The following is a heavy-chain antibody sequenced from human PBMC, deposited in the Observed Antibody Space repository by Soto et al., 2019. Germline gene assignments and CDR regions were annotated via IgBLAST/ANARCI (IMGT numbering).Heavy chain of an antibody. J-gene: IGHJ4*02. V-gene: IGHV4-59*08. CDR3: ARQDYSSGYDY. CDR1: GGSISSYY. CDR2: IYYSEST. D-gene: IGHD6-19*01. Sequence: SETLSLTCTVSGGSISSYYWSWIRQPPGKGLEWIGYIYYSESTNYNPSLKSRVTISVDTSKNQFSLKLSSVTAADTAVYYCARQDYSSGYDYWGQGTLVTVSS.